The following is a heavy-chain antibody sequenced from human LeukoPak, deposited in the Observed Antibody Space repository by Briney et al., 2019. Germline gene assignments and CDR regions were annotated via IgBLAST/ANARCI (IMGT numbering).Heavy chain of an antibody. CDR3: ARPQGAHYWYFDL. J-gene: IGHJ2*01. CDR1: GYTFSDYY. D-gene: IGHD3-16*01. CDR2: INPKSGAT. Sequence: ASVNVSCKASGYTFSDYYIHWVRQAPGQGLEWMGWINPKSGATDYAQKFQGRVTMTRNTSITTAYMELNRLRSDDTAVYYCARPQGAHYWYFDLWGRGTLVTVSS. V-gene: IGHV1-2*02.